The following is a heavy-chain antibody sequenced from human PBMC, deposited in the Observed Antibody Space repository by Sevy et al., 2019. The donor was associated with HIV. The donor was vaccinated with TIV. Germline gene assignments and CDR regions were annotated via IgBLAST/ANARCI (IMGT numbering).Heavy chain of an antibody. CDR1: GYTFTGYY. D-gene: IGHD5-18*01. Sequence: ASVKVSCKASGYTFTGYYLHWVRQAPGQGLEWMGWINPTRGDTHYAQKFRGWVTMTSDTSSSTAYIDLNRLKSDDTAVYYCGRGAYSSGNVYSHGVDVWGLGTTVTVSS. CDR2: INPTRGDT. CDR3: GRGAYSSGNVYSHGVDV. J-gene: IGHJ6*02. V-gene: IGHV1-2*04.